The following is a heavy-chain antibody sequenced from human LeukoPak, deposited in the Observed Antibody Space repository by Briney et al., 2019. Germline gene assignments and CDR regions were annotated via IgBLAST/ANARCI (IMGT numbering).Heavy chain of an antibody. Sequence: PGGSLRLSCAASEFDFSSHAMTWVRQAPGKGLEWVSAISISGSKTYYADSVKGRFTISRDNSKNTLYLQINSLRAEDTAVYYCANEIRPNDYWGQGTRVTVSS. CDR2: ISISGSKT. V-gene: IGHV3-23*01. D-gene: IGHD4-17*01. CDR3: ANEIRPNDY. J-gene: IGHJ4*02. CDR1: EFDFSSHA.